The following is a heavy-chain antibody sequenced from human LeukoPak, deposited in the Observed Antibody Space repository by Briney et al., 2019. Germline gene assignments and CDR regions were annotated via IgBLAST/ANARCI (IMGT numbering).Heavy chain of an antibody. CDR3: ARVKEGITKDTFDI. V-gene: IGHV1-69*13. D-gene: IGHD3-10*01. CDR2: IIPIFGTA. Sequence: ASVKVSCKASGGTFSSYAISWVRQAPGQGLEWMGGIIPIFGTANYAQKFQGRVTITADESTSTAYVELSSLRSEDTAVYYCARVKEGITKDTFDIWGQGTMVTVSS. CDR1: GGTFSSYA. J-gene: IGHJ3*02.